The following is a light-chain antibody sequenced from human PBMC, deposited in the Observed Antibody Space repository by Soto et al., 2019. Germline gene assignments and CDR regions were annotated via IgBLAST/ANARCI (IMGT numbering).Light chain of an antibody. CDR2: DNN. Sequence: QSVLTQPPSVSAAPGQKVIISCSGSSFNIGNNYVSWYQQLPGTAPKLLIYDNNERPSGIPDRFSGSKSGTSATLGITGLQTGDEADYYCGTWDNSLSAGVFGGGTKVTVL. V-gene: IGLV1-51*01. J-gene: IGLJ2*01. CDR3: GTWDNSLSAGV. CDR1: SFNIGNNY.